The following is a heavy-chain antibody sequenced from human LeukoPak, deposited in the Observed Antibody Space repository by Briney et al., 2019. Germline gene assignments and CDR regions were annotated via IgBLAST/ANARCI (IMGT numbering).Heavy chain of an antibody. CDR3: ARVFLSNGYLFDY. D-gene: IGHD6-19*01. Sequence: GASVKVSCKASGHTFSSHGISWVRQAPGQGLEWMGWISTYDGNTYNAQKIQGRVTMTTDTSTSTAYMELRSLRSDDTAVYYCARVFLSNGYLFDYWGQGTLVTVSS. J-gene: IGHJ4*02. CDR1: GHTFSSHG. CDR2: ISTYDGNT. V-gene: IGHV1-18*01.